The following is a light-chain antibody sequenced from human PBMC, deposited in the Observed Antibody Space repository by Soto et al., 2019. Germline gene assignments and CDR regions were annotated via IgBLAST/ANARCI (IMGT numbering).Light chain of an antibody. V-gene: IGKV3-15*01. J-gene: IGKJ1*01. CDR1: QSISSK. CDR3: QQYQYWPPA. CDR2: GAS. Sequence: EIVMTQSQSTLSVSTGGRATLSCRASQSISSKLAWYQQKPGQVPRLLIFGASTRAPDVPARFSGSGSGTEFSLTISSLQAEDFGVYYCQQYQYWPPAFGQGTKV.